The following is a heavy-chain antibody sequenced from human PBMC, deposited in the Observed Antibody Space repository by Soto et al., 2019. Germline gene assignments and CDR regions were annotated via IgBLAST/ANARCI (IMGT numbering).Heavy chain of an antibody. Sequence: GASVKVSCKASGGTFSSYAISWVRQAPGQGLEWMGGIIPIFGTANYAQKFQGRVTITADESTSTAYMELSSLRSEDTAVYYCAREMKIVVVPAAIPAGYYYYYGMDVWGQGTTVTVSS. CDR3: AREMKIVVVPAAIPAGYYYYYGMDV. D-gene: IGHD2-2*01. CDR2: IIPIFGTA. CDR1: GGTFSSYA. V-gene: IGHV1-69*13. J-gene: IGHJ6*02.